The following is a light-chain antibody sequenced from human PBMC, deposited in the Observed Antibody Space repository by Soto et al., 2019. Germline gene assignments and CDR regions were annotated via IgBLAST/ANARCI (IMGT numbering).Light chain of an antibody. J-gene: IGKJ1*01. V-gene: IGKV3-20*01. Sequence: ELVLTQSPVTLSLSPGERATLSCRASQNFGSNFLAWYQQKPGQAPRLLIYDASNRPTGIPDRFSGSGSGTDFTLTISRLEPEDFAVYYCQQYDNYPRTFGQGTKVEIK. CDR2: DAS. CDR1: QNFGSNF. CDR3: QQYDNYPRT.